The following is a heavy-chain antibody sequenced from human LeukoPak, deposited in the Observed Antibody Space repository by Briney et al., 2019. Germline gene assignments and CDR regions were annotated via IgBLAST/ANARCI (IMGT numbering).Heavy chain of an antibody. D-gene: IGHD1-1*01. CDR3: ATERVQLDRLPQFDY. Sequence: ASVKVSCTVSGYTLTELSVHWVRQAPGKGLEWMGGFDPEDGETIYAQNFQGRVTMTEDTSTDTAHMELSSLRSEDTAVYYCATERVQLDRLPQFDYWGQGTLVTVSS. CDR2: FDPEDGET. V-gene: IGHV1-24*01. CDR1: GYTLTELS. J-gene: IGHJ4*02.